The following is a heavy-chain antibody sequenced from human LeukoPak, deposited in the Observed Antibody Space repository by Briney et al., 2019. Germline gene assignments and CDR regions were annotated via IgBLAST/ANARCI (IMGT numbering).Heavy chain of an antibody. CDR2: IYSGGST. D-gene: IGHD4-11*01. V-gene: IGHV3-53*01. CDR3: ARSSNYGYYFDY. CDR1: GFTVSSNY. Sequence: PGGSLRISCAASGFTVSSNYMSWVRQAPGKGLEWVSVIYSGGSTYYADSVKGRFTISRDNSKNTLYLQTNSLRAEDTAVYYCARSSNYGYYFDYWGQGTLVTVSS. J-gene: IGHJ4*02.